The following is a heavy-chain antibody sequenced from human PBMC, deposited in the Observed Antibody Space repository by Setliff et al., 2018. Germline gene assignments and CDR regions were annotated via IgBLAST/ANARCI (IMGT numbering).Heavy chain of an antibody. V-gene: IGHV1-69*05. CDR3: VREGVDSRSSTDYRYYMDV. Sequence: GASVKVSCKASGGTFSSYGISWVRQAPGQGLEWMGGTIPIFGTTDYAQKFLGRVTIITDESTSTAFMQLSSLRSEDTAVYYCVREGVDSRSSTDYRYYMDVWGKGTTVTVSS. D-gene: IGHD3-22*01. CDR1: GGTFSSYG. CDR2: TIPIFGTT. J-gene: IGHJ6*03.